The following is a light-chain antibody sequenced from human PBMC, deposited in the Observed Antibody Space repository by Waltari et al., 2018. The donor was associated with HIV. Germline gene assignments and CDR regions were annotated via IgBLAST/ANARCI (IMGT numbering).Light chain of an antibody. CDR1: SSDVGNYNL. CDR2: EAV. Sequence: QSALTQPASVSGSPGQSITISCTGTSSDVGNYNLVSWYQQYPGKAPKLMIYEAVKRPSGVSHRISASKSCNTASLTISGLQAEDEADYYCCSYGGSSTWVFGGGTKLTVL. J-gene: IGLJ3*02. CDR3: CSYGGSSTWV. V-gene: IGLV2-23*01.